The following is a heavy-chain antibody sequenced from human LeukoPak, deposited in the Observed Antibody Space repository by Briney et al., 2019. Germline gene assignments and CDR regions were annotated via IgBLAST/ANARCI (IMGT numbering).Heavy chain of an antibody. CDR3: ARDVYRESGGYGAFDI. CDR2: IYYTGST. J-gene: IGHJ3*02. D-gene: IGHD3-22*01. Sequence: SETLSLTCTVSGGSISTYYWSWIRQPPGKGLEWIGYIYYTGSTSYNPSLKSRVTMSLDASKNQFSLELNSVTPADTAVYYCARDVYRESGGYGAFDIWGQGTMVTVSS. V-gene: IGHV4-59*01. CDR1: GGSISTYY.